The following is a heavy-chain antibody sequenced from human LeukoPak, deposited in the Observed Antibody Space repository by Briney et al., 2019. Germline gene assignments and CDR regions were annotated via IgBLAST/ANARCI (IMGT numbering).Heavy chain of an antibody. D-gene: IGHD6-13*01. CDR2: INPNSGGT. CDR3: TRDRSSSRWYSDVDD. V-gene: IGHV1-2*06. J-gene: IGHJ4*02. CDR1: GYTFTGYY. Sequence: ASVKVSCKASGYTFTGYYMHWVRQAPGQGLEWMGRINPNSGGTNYAQKFQGRVTMTRDPSISTAYMELSRLRADDTAVYYCTRDRSSSRWYSDVDDWGQRTLVTVSS.